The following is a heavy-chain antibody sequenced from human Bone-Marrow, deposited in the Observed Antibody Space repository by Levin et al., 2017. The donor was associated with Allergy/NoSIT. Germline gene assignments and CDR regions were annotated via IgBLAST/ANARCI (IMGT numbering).Heavy chain of an antibody. CDR3: VRPATTSWVRYHFDY. CDR2: ISNDGGST. Sequence: GGSLRLSCSASGFTFSSYAVHWVRQAPGKGLEYVSGISNDGGSTYYADSVGGRFTISRDNSKNTVDLQMRDLRVEDTATYYCVRPATTSWVRYHFDYWGQGTLVTVSS. J-gene: IGHJ4*02. D-gene: IGHD2-2*01. CDR1: GFTFSSYA. V-gene: IGHV3-64D*06.